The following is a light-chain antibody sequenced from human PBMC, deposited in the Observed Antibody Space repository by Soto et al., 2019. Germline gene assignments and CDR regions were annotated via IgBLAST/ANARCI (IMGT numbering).Light chain of an antibody. J-gene: IGKJ1*01. Sequence: EVVMTQSPDTLSVSPGERVTLSCRASQSLRSNLAWYQQKPCQAPRLLIYGASTRATGIPARFSGSGSGTEFTLTISSLQSEDFAVYYCQQYNNFWTFGQGTKVEIK. CDR2: GAS. CDR3: QQYNNFWT. CDR1: QSLRSN. V-gene: IGKV3-15*01.